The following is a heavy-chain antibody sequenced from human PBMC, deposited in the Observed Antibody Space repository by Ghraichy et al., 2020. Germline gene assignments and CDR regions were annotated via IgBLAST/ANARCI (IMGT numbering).Heavy chain of an antibody. CDR3: ARGAGSASWELYGMDV. D-gene: IGHD2-2*01. V-gene: IGHV3-48*01. CDR1: GFTFSSYS. Sequence: GGSLRLSCAASGFTFSSYSMNWVRQAPGKGLEWVSYISSSVTTIFYPDSVRGRFTISRDNAKNSLYLQMNNLRAEDTAVYYCARGAGSASWELYGMDVWGQGTTVTVS. CDR2: ISSSVTTI. J-gene: IGHJ6*02.